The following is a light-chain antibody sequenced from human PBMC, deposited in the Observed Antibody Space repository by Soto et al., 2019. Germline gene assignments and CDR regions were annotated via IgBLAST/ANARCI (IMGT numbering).Light chain of an antibody. Sequence: QSVLTQPPSVSGAPGQRVTISCTGSSSNIGAGHDVHWYQQLPGTAPKLLIYGNGNRPSGVPDRFSGSKSGTSASLAITGLQADDEADYACQSYDNSLSGSEVFGTGTKLTVL. CDR1: SSNIGAGHD. J-gene: IGLJ1*01. CDR3: QSYDNSLSGSEV. V-gene: IGLV1-40*01. CDR2: GNG.